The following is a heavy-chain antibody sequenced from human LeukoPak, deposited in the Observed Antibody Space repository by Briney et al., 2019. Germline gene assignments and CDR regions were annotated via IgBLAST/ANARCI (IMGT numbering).Heavy chain of an antibody. Sequence: ASVKVSCKASGYTFTSYAMNWVRQAPGQGLEGMGWINTNTGNPTYAQGFTGRFVFSLDTSVSTAYLQINSLKAEDTAVYYCARDSISGSYVHYDNWGQGTLVTVSS. V-gene: IGHV7-4-1*02. D-gene: IGHD1-26*01. CDR3: ARDSISGSYVHYDN. CDR2: INTNTGNP. CDR1: GYTFTSYA. J-gene: IGHJ4*02.